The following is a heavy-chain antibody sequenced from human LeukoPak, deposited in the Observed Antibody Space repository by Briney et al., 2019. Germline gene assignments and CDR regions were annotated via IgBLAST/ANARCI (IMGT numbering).Heavy chain of an antibody. CDR2: MNPNSGNT. D-gene: IGHD2-2*02. CDR3: AKEGIVVVPAAIQESYCTNGVCHGGPLDY. CDR1: GYTFTSYD. Sequence: ASVKVSCKASGYTFTSYDINWVRQATGQGLEWMGWMNPNSGNTGYAQKFQGRVTMTRNTSISTAYMELSSLRAEDTAVYYCAKEGIVVVPAAIQESYCTNGVCHGGPLDYWGQGTLVTVSS. J-gene: IGHJ4*02. V-gene: IGHV1-8*01.